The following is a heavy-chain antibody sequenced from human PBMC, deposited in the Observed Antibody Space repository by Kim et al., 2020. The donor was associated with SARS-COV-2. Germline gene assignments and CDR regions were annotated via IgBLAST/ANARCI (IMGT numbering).Heavy chain of an antibody. J-gene: IGHJ4*02. CDR2: IYYSGST. CDR1: GGSISSGGYY. CDR3: ARDRTIFGVATD. V-gene: IGHV4-31*03. Sequence: SETLSLTCTVSGGSISSGGYYWSWIRQHPGKGLEWIGYIYYSGSTYYNPSLKSRVTISVDTSKNQFSLKLSSVTAADTAVYYCARDRTIFGVATDWGQGTLVTVSS. D-gene: IGHD3-3*01.